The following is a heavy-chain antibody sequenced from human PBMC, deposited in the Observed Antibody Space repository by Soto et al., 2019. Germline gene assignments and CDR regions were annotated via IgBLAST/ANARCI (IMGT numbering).Heavy chain of an antibody. D-gene: IGHD3-10*01. V-gene: IGHV4-31*03. CDR2: IYYSGST. J-gene: IGHJ6*02. CDR3: ARERREEPGMVRGVSQYYYYYGMDV. Sequence: SETLSLTCTVSGGSISSGGYYWSWIRQHPGKGLEWIGYIYYSGSTYYNPSLKSRVTISVDTSKNQFSLKLSSVTAADTAVYYCARERREEPGMVRGVSQYYYYYGMDVWGQGTTVTVSS. CDR1: GGSISSGGYY.